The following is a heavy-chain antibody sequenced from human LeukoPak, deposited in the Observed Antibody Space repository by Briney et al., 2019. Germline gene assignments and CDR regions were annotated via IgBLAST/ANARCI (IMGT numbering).Heavy chain of an antibody. CDR3: AKDLSGTFDY. V-gene: IGHV3-23*01. J-gene: IGHJ4*02. CDR2: ISGSGGST. D-gene: IGHD1-26*01. CDR1: GFTFSSYA. Sequence: GGSLRVSCAASGFTFSSYAMDWVSQAPGKGLEWVSAISGSGGSTYYADSVKGRFTISRDNSKNTLYLQMNSLRAEDTAVYYCAKDLSGTFDYWGQGTLVTVSS.